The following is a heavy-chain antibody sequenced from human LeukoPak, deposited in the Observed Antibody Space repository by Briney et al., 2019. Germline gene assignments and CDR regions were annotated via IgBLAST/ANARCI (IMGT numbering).Heavy chain of an antibody. Sequence: GESLKISCKGSGYNFTTYWIGWVRQMPGKGLEWMGIISPGGSETRYSPSFQGQVTISADKSVSTAYLQWSSLKASDTAMYYCARHIVGPTNYFDPWGQGTLVTVSS. V-gene: IGHV5-51*01. CDR3: ARHIVGPTNYFDP. CDR1: GYNFTTYW. CDR2: ISPGGSET. J-gene: IGHJ5*02. D-gene: IGHD1-26*01.